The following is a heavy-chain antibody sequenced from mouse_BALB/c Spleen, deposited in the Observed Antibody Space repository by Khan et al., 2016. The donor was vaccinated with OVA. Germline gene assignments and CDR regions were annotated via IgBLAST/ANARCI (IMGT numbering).Heavy chain of an antibody. V-gene: IGHV14-3*02. CDR3: GSGTYDYLTY. Sequence: EVQLQESGPELVKPGASVTLSCTASGFSITSTYLHWVIQRPEQSLEWVGRIDPYSGCTNFNPKFKGKATITADTSSSTVYLQLSSLTSEDTAVCYCGSGTYDYLTYWGQGTLVTVS. D-gene: IGHD2-4*01. CDR1: GFSITSTY. CDR2: IDPYSGCT. J-gene: IGHJ3*01.